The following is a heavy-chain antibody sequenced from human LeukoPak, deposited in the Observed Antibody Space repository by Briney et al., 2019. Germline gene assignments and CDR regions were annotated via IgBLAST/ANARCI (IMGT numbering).Heavy chain of an antibody. CDR1: GFSFSSFA. D-gene: IGHD6-19*01. CDR2: ISGGGVGT. V-gene: IGHV3-23*01. J-gene: IGHJ4*02. Sequence: QAGGSLRLSCAASGFSFSSFAMTWVRQAPGKGLEWVSAISGGGVGTYYADSVKGRFTISRDSSKNTLHLQMNSLRADDTAVYHCARIGVAGANSDYWGQGTLVTVSS. CDR3: ARIGVAGANSDY.